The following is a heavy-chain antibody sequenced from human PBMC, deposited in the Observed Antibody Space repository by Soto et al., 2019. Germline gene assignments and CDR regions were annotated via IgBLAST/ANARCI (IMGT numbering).Heavy chain of an antibody. D-gene: IGHD6-13*01. V-gene: IGHV3-23*01. CDR3: AKTQSYSNSAIDY. CDR2: ISGSGGNT. J-gene: IGHJ4*02. Sequence: EVQLLESGGGLVQPGGSLRLSCAASGSIFSNHAMSWVRQAPGKGLEWVSGISGSGGNTYYAESVKGRFTISRDNFKNTLYLQMNSLRAEDTAVYYCAKTQSYSNSAIDYWRQGTLVTVSS. CDR1: GSIFSNHA.